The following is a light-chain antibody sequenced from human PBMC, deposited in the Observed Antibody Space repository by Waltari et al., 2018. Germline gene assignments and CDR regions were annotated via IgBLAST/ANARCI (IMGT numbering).Light chain of an antibody. CDR1: QSVLDRSNNKDY. CDR2: CAS. V-gene: IGKV4-1*01. CDR3: QQYYSTPT. J-gene: IGKJ2*01. Sequence: DIEMTQSPDSLTVYLGERATINRKSSQSVLDRSNNKDYLAWYQQKPGQSLKLLIFCASSRKSDVPDRFSGSGSGTDFTLTISNLQAEDVAVYYCQQYYSTPTFGPGTKLEI.